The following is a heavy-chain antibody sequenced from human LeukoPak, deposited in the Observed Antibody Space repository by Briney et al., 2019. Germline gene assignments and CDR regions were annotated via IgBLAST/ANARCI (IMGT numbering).Heavy chain of an antibody. Sequence: ASVKVSCKASGHTFTGYSMHWVRQAPGQGLEWMEWIKPDSGGTNYAQQFQGWVTMTRDTSISTGYMELSRLTSDDTAVYYCAREYGSGSGGGPYFDSWGQGTLVTVSS. CDR2: IKPDSGGT. CDR3: AREYGSGSGGGPYFDS. J-gene: IGHJ4*02. V-gene: IGHV1-2*04. D-gene: IGHD3-10*01. CDR1: GHTFTGYS.